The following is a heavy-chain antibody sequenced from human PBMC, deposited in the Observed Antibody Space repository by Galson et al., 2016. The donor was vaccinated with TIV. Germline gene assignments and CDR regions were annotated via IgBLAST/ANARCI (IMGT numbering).Heavy chain of an antibody. D-gene: IGHD3-16*01. Sequence: LSLTCTVSGASIRSGDYYWSWIRQSPGKGLEWIGYIFNSVTTYYNPSLKSRVSISVDPSKKQFSLILRPVTAADTAVYYCARRETYGAFDVWGRGTMVTASS. V-gene: IGHV4-31*03. CDR1: GASIRSGDYY. CDR2: IFNSVTT. J-gene: IGHJ3*01. CDR3: ARRETYGAFDV.